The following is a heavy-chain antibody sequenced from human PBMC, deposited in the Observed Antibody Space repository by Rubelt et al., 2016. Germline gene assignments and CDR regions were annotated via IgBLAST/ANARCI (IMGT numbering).Heavy chain of an antibody. CDR1: GFTFSSYS. CDR3: ATARDYYGSGSPTPR. D-gene: IGHD3-10*01. Sequence: EVQLVESGGGLVKPGGSLRLSCAASGFTFSSYSMNWVRQAPGKGLEWVSSISSSRSYIYYADSVKGRFTISRDNSKNTLYLQRKSLGVEDTTVYYCATARDYYGSGSPTPRWGQGTLVTVSS. J-gene: IGHJ4*02. CDR2: ISSSRSYI. V-gene: IGHV3-21*01.